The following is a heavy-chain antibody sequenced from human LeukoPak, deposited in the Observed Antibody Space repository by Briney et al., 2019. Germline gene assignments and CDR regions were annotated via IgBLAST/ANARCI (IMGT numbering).Heavy chain of an antibody. CDR3: AKSQYYYDSSGYYGY. CDR2: ISGSGGST. J-gene: IGHJ4*02. CDR1: GFTFSSYA. Sequence: PGGSLRLSCAASGFTFSSYAMSWVRQAPGKGLEWVSAISGSGGSTYYADSVKGRFTISRDNSKNTLYLQMNSLRDEDTAVYYCAKSQYYYDSSGYYGYWGQGTLVTVSS. V-gene: IGHV3-23*01. D-gene: IGHD3-22*01.